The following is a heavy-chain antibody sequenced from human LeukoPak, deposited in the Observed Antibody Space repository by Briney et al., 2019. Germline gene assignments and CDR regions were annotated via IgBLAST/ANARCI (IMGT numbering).Heavy chain of an antibody. Sequence: GGSLRLFCAVSGFSVSGYWKTWVRQAPGKGLEWVANIKQDGSEKNYVDSVKGRFTISRDNAENSLFLQMNSLRVEDTAVYYCAREWQGGIAAAGTRIEGDYWGQGTLVAVSS. J-gene: IGHJ4*02. CDR1: GFSVSGYW. D-gene: IGHD6-13*01. CDR2: IKQDGSEK. CDR3: AREWQGGIAAAGTRIEGDY. V-gene: IGHV3-7*01.